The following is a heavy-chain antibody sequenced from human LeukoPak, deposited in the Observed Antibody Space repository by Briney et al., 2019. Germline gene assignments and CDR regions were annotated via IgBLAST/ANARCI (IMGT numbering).Heavy chain of an antibody. CDR1: GFMLSTYG. D-gene: IGHD3-10*01. CDR2: IRYDGSNK. J-gene: IGHJ3*02. CDR3: AKEGDYYGSGSYRDGFDI. Sequence: GGSLRLSCAASGFMLSTYGMHWVRQAPGKGLEWVAFIRYDGSNKFYADSVKGRFTISRDSFKNTLYLQMNSLRPEDTAVYYCAKEGDYYGSGSYRDGFDIWGQGTRATVSS. V-gene: IGHV3-30*02.